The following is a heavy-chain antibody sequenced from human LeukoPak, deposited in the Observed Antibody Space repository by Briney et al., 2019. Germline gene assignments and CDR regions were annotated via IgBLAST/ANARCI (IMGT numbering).Heavy chain of an antibody. CDR3: AKDRRITMAGTVDYFDY. CDR1: GFTSNNYA. CDR2: ISGSGGNT. Sequence: GGSLRLSCAASGFTSNNYAMSWVRQAPGKGLEWVSSISGSGGNTYYADSVKGRFTISRDNSKNTLYLQMNSLRAADTAVYYCAKDRRITMAGTVDYFDYWGQGTLVTVSS. V-gene: IGHV3-23*01. D-gene: IGHD6-19*01. J-gene: IGHJ4*02.